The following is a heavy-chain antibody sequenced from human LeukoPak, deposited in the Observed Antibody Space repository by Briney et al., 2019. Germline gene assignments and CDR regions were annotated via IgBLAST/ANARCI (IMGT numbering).Heavy chain of an antibody. CDR2: ISAYNGNT. Sequence: GASVKVSCKASGYTFTSYGISWVRQAPGQGLEWMGWISAYNGNTNYAQKLQGRVTMTTDTSTSTAYMELRSLRSDDTAVYYCARDSWTTVVTPPDYWGQGTLVTVSS. V-gene: IGHV1-18*01. CDR3: ARDSWTTVVTPPDY. CDR1: GYTFTSYG. D-gene: IGHD4-23*01. J-gene: IGHJ4*02.